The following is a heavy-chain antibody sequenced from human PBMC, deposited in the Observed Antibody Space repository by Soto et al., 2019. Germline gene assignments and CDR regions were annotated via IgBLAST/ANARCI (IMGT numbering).Heavy chain of an antibody. D-gene: IGHD3-10*01. V-gene: IGHV1-8*01. CDR2: MNPNSGNT. Sequence: QVQLVQSGAEMKKPGASVKVSCKASGYTFTSYDISWVRQATGQGLEWMGWMNPNSGNTGYAQKFQGRVTMTRNTSISTAYMELSSLRSEDTAVYYCARAPDFGSGTHYPGIAPHIWFDPWGQGTLVTVSS. CDR1: GYTFTSYD. J-gene: IGHJ5*02. CDR3: ARAPDFGSGTHYPGIAPHIWFDP.